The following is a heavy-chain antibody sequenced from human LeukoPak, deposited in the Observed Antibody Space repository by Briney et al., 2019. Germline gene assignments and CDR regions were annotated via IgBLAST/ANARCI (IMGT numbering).Heavy chain of an antibody. CDR3: ARDYTVTTLYYYYYYMDV. V-gene: IGHV3-11*04. D-gene: IGHD4-11*01. J-gene: IGHJ6*03. Sequence: PGGSLRLSCAASRFSFSVHAMTWVRQAPGKGLEWVSYISNNGNTMYYADSVKGRFTISRDNAKNSLYLQMNSLRAEDTAVYYCARDYTVTTLYYYYYYMDVWGKGTTVTVSS. CDR2: ISNNGNTM. CDR1: RFSFSVHA.